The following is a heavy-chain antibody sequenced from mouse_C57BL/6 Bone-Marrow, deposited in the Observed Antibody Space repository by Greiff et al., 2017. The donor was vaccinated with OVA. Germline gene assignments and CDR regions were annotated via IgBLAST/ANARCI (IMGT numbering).Heavy chain of an antibody. V-gene: IGHV14-4*01. CDR2: IDPENGDT. J-gene: IGHJ3*01. D-gene: IGHD4-1*01. CDR3: TWDLAWFAY. CDR1: GFNIKDDY. Sequence: EVQLQQSGAELVRPGASVKLSCTASGFNIKDDYMHWVKQRPEQGLEWIGWIDPENGDTEYASNFQGKATITADTSSNTAYLQLSSLTSEDTAVYYCTWDLAWFAYWGQGTLVTVSA.